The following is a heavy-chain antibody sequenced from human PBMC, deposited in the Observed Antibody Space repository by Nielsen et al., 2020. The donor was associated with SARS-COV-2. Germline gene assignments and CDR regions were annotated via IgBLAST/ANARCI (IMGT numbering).Heavy chain of an antibody. CDR2: IYTDGST. Sequence: GGSLRLSCGASGFTISSSFMSWVRQAAGKGLDWVSVIYTDGSTSHADSVKGRFTISRDNSKNTLYLQMNSLRAGDTAVYYCARGGYGWIGGGMDVWGQGTTVTVSS. CDR3: ARGGYGWIGGGMDV. J-gene: IGHJ6*02. V-gene: IGHV3-66*01. D-gene: IGHD3-10*01. CDR1: GFTISSSF.